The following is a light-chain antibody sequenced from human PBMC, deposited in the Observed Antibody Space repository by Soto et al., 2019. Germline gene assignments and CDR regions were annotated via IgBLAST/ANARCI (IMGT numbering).Light chain of an antibody. CDR3: QQYGSSPPFT. V-gene: IGKV3-20*01. J-gene: IGKJ5*01. CDR2: GES. Sequence: EIVLTQSPGTLSLSPGERATLSCRASQSVSSSYLAWYQQKPGQAPRLLIYGESSRDTGIPDRFSGSGSGTDFTLTISRREPEDFAVYYCQQYGSSPPFTFGQGTRLEIK. CDR1: QSVSSSY.